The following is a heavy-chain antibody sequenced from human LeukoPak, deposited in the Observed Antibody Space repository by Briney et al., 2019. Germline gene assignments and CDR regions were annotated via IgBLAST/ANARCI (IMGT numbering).Heavy chain of an antibody. CDR1: GGSFSGYY. V-gene: IGHV4-34*01. CDR3: AKRVVVPAAMYVY. J-gene: IGHJ4*02. Sequence: SETLSLTCAVYGGSFSGYYWSWIRQPPGKGLEWIGEINDSGGTNYNPSLKSGVTISVDTSKNQFSLKLSSVTAADTAVYYCAKRVVVPAAMYVYWGQGTLVTVSS. CDR2: INDSGGT. D-gene: IGHD2-2*01.